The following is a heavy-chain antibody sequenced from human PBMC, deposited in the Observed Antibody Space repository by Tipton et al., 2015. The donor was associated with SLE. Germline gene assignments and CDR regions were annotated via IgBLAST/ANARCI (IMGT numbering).Heavy chain of an antibody. CDR1: GFTFSWYW. V-gene: IGHV3-7*01. CDR3: ARVLGRYYGMDV. D-gene: IGHD7-27*01. Sequence: SLRLSCAASGFTFSWYWMSWVRQAPGKGLEWVANIKKDGSETYYVDSVKGRFTISRDNAENSLYLQMNSLRAEDTAVYYCARVLGRYYGMDVWGQGTTVPVSS. CDR2: IKKDGSET. J-gene: IGHJ6*02.